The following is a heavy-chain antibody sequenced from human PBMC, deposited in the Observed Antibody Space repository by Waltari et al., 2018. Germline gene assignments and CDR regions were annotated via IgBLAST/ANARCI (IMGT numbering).Heavy chain of an antibody. Sequence: QVQLQESGPGLVKPSETLSLTCAVSGYSISSGYYWGWIRQPPGKGLEWIGSIYHSGSTYYNPSLKSRVTISVDTSKNQFSLKLSSVTAADTAVYYCARLSSPRSSSVVYWGQGTLVTVSS. CDR1: GYSISSGYY. D-gene: IGHD6-6*01. CDR2: IYHSGST. CDR3: ARLSSPRSSSVVY. V-gene: IGHV4-38-2*01. J-gene: IGHJ4*02.